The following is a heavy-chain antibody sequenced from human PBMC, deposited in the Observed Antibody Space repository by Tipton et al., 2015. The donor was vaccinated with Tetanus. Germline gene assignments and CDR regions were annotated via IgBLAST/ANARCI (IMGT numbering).Heavy chain of an antibody. D-gene: IGHD1-26*01. CDR3: ARDQARGARGWNYFDY. CDR1: GGSISSGGYY. J-gene: IGHJ4*02. Sequence: TLSLTCTVSGGSISSGGYYWSWIRQHPGKGLEWIGDIYYSGSTYYNPSLKSRVTLSVDTSKNQFSLKLNSVTVADTAVYYCARDQARGARGWNYFDYWGQGTLVTVSS. CDR2: IYYSGST. V-gene: IGHV4-31*03.